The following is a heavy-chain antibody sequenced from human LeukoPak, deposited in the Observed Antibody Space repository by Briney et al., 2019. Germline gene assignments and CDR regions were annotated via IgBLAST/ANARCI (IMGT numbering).Heavy chain of an antibody. CDR2: INPNRGGT. V-gene: IGHV1-2*06. CDR1: GYTFTRHD. D-gene: IGHD4-17*01. CDR3: ARTYKPTEFDY. J-gene: IGHJ4*02. Sequence: ASVKVSCKASGYTFTRHDINWVRQAPGQGLEWMGRINPNRGGTNYAQKFQGRVTMPRDTSISTAYMELSRLRSDDTAVYYCARTYKPTEFDYWGQGTLVTVSS.